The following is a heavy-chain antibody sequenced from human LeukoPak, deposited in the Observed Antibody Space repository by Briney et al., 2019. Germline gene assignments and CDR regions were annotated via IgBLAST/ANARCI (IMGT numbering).Heavy chain of an antibody. J-gene: IGHJ4*02. CDR2: ISGRGNIT. CDR1: GFTFSSYA. CDR3: AKVADHALQYYFDY. D-gene: IGHD5-24*01. V-gene: IGHV3-23*01. Sequence: GGSLRLSCAASGFTFSSYAMSWVRQAPGKGLEWASAISGRGNITNYVDSVKGRFTISRDNSKNTLYLQMNSLRAEDTAVYYCAKVADHALQYYFDYWGQGTLVTVSS.